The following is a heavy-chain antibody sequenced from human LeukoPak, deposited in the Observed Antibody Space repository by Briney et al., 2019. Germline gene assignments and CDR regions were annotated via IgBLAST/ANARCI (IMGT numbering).Heavy chain of an antibody. CDR2: INPNSGGT. V-gene: IGHV1-2*02. CDR3: ARAGELNYYASSAYYIH. J-gene: IGHJ4*02. D-gene: IGHD3-22*01. Sequence: ASVKVSCKASGYTFTSYGISWVRQAPGQGLEWMGWINPNSGGTNYAQKFQGRVTMTRDTSITTAYMELSRLRSDDTAVYFCARAGELNYYASSAYYIHWGQGTLVTVSS. CDR1: GYTFTSYG.